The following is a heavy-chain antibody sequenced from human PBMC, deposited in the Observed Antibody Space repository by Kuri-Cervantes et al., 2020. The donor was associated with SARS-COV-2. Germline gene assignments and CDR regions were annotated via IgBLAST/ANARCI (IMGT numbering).Heavy chain of an antibody. CDR2: IIPIFGTA. D-gene: IGHD2-2*01. V-gene: IGHV1-69*05. CDR3: ARVASDCSSTSCSDY. J-gene: IGHJ4*02. CDR1: GGTFSGYA. Sequence: SVNGSCEASGGTFSGYAISWVRQAPGQGLEWMGGIIPIFGTANYAQKFQGRVTITTDESTSTAYMELSSLRSEDTAVYYCARVASDCSSTSCSDYWGQGTLVTVSS.